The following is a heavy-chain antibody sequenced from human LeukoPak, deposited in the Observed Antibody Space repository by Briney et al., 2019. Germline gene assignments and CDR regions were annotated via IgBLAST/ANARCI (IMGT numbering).Heavy chain of an antibody. CDR1: GFTFSSYG. Sequence: AGGSLRLSCAASGFTFSSYGMSWVRQAPGKGLEWVSAISGSGGSTYYADSVKGRFTISRDNAKNSLYLQMNSLRAEDTAVYYCARDVGEWLGFDYWGQGTLVTVSS. J-gene: IGHJ4*02. CDR3: ARDVGEWLGFDY. CDR2: ISGSGGST. D-gene: IGHD1-26*01. V-gene: IGHV3-23*01.